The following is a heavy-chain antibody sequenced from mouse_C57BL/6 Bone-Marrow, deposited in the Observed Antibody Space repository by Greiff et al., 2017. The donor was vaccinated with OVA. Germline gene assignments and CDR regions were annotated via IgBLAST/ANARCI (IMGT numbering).Heavy chain of an antibody. J-gene: IGHJ4*01. D-gene: IGHD2-3*01. Sequence: EVQVVESGGGLVQPGGSLKLSCAASGFTFSDYYMYWVRQTPEKRLEWVAYISNGGGSTYYPDTVKGRFTISRDNAKNTLYLQMSRLKSEDTAMYYCARQIYDGYFYAMDYWGQGTSVTVSS. CDR3: ARQIYDGYFYAMDY. V-gene: IGHV5-12*01. CDR2: ISNGGGST. CDR1: GFTFSDYY.